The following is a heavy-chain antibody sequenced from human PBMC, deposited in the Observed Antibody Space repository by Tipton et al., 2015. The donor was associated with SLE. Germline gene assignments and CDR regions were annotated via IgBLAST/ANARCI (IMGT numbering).Heavy chain of an antibody. CDR1: GASISSFSYY. J-gene: IGHJ3*02. V-gene: IGHV4-39*07. D-gene: IGHD1-26*01. CDR3: ARHPYSGSYLDAFDI. Sequence: TLSLTCTVSGASISSFSYYWGWIRQPPGKGLEWIGNMYYTGSTYYNPSLKSRVTISVDTSKNQFSLKLSSVTAADTAVYYCARHPYSGSYLDAFDIWGQGTMVTVSS. CDR2: MYYTGST.